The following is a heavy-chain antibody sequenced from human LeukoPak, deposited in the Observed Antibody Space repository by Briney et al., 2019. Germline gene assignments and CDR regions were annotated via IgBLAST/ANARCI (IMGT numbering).Heavy chain of an antibody. J-gene: IGHJ6*04. D-gene: IGHD5-12*01. V-gene: IGHV1-69*06. Sequence: GASVKVSCKASGGTFSSYAISWVRQAPGQGVEWMGGIIPIFGTANYAQKFQGRVTITADKSTSTAYMELSSLRSEDTAVYYCARGQWLRPYYYYVMDVWGKGTTVTVSS. CDR2: IIPIFGTA. CDR1: GGTFSSYA. CDR3: ARGQWLRPYYYYVMDV.